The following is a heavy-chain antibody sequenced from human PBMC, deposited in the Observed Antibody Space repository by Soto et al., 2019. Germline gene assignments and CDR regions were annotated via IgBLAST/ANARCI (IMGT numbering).Heavy chain of an antibody. J-gene: IGHJ4*02. CDR1: GGSVSSGSYY. CDR2: IYYSGST. D-gene: IGHD3-3*01. CDR3: ARGRVSITIFGVVVDYYFDY. Sequence: PSETLSLTCTVSGGSVSSGSYYWSWIRQPPGKGLEWIGYIYYSGSTNYNPSLKSRVTISVDASKNQFSLKLSSVTAADTAVYYCARGRVSITIFGVVVDYYFDYWGQGTLVTVSS. V-gene: IGHV4-61*01.